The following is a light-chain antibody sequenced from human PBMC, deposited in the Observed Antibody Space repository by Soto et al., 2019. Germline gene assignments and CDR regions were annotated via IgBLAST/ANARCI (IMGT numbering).Light chain of an antibody. V-gene: IGLV1-51*01. CDR1: SSNIGDNY. J-gene: IGLJ1*01. Sequence: QSVLTQPPSVSAAPGQQVTISCSRSSSNIGDNYVSWYQHLPGTAPKLVVYDNDRRPSGIPGRFSGSRSGTSATLVITGLQTGDEADYYCGTWDDRLDGNYVFGTGTKV. CDR3: GTWDDRLDGNYV. CDR2: DND.